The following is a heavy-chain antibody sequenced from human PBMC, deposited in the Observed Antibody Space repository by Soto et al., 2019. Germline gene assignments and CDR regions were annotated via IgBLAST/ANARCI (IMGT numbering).Heavy chain of an antibody. CDR1: GYIFTDFY. D-gene: IGHD2-8*02. V-gene: IGHV1-46*01. Sequence: QLQLVQSGAEVREPGAAVRISCKASGYIFTDFYMHWVRQAPGQGLEWMGFIDPIRGSTTYAPKFHGRFTMTRETSTSTMYMEVTSLTSEDTAVYYCARGYLGAWTGPDDLWGPGTPVTVS. CDR2: IDPIRGST. CDR3: ARGYLGAWTGPDDL. J-gene: IGHJ4*02.